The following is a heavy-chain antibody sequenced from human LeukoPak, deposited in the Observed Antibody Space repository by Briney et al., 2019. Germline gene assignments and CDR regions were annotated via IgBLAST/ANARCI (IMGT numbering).Heavy chain of an antibody. CDR3: TTDLRVPAAILYYYYGMDV. Sequence: GGSLRLSCAASGFAVSNKFMYWVRQAPGKGLEWVGRIKSKTDGGTTDYAAPVKGRFTISRDDSKNTLYLQMNSLKTEDTAVYYCTTDLRVPAAILYYYYGMDVWGQGTTVTVSS. CDR1: GFAVSNKF. J-gene: IGHJ6*02. V-gene: IGHV3-15*01. CDR2: IKSKTDGGTT. D-gene: IGHD2-2*02.